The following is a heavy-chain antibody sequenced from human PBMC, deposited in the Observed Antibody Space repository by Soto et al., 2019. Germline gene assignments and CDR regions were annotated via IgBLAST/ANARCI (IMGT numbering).Heavy chain of an antibody. CDR1: GYTFTSYY. CDR3: ARVGVLRWSSFDY. Sequence: QVQLVQSGAEVKKPGASVKVSCKASGYTFTSYYMHWVRQAPGQGLEWMGIINPSGGSTSYAQKFQGRVTMTRDTPTSTVYMELSSPRSEVTAVYYCARVGVLRWSSFDYWGQGTLVTVSS. V-gene: IGHV1-46*01. CDR2: INPSGGST. D-gene: IGHD4-17*01. J-gene: IGHJ4*02.